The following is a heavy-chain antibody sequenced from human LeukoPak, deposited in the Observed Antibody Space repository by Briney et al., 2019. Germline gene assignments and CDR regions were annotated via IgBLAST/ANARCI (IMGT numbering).Heavy chain of an antibody. V-gene: IGHV1-46*01. CDR2: IYPRDGST. J-gene: IGHJ4*02. Sequence: ASVKVSCKASGYTFTNNYLHWVRQAPGQVLEWMGMIYPRDGSTSYAQNFQGRVTVTRDTSTTTVHMELSGLRSEDTAVYYCARDQEGFDYWGQGTLVTVSS. CDR3: ARDQEGFDY. CDR1: GYTFTNNY.